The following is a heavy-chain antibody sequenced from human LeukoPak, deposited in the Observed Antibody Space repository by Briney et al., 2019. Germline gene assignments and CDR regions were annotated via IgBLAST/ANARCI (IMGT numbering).Heavy chain of an antibody. CDR2: IYTSGST. J-gene: IGHJ4*02. V-gene: IGHV4-61*02. CDR1: GGSISSGSYY. D-gene: IGHD5-18*01. Sequence: PSETLSLTCTVSGGSISSGSYYWSWIRQPAGKGLEWIGRIYTSGSTNYNPSLKSRVTISVDTSKNQFSLKLSSVTAADTAVYYCARLRPDTAKWGQGTLVTVSS. CDR3: ARLRPDTAK.